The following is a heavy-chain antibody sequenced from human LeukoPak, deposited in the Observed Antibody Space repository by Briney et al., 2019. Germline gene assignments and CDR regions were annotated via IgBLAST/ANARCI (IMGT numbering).Heavy chain of an antibody. V-gene: IGHV5-10-1*01. Sequence: SGESLKISCKGSGYSFTRYWISWVGQMPGKGLEWMGAIDPADSYATYSPSFQGHVTISADKSINTAYIHWNSLKTSDTAIFYCAVGFFGGDAFWGQGTLISVSS. CDR1: GYSFTRYW. J-gene: IGHJ4*02. D-gene: IGHD2-21*02. CDR3: AVGFFGGDAF. CDR2: IDPADSYA.